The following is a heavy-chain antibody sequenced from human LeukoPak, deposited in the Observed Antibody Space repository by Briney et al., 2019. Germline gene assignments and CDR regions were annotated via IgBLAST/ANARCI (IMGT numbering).Heavy chain of an antibody. CDR2: INHSGST. J-gene: IGHJ5*01. D-gene: IGHD4-17*01. CDR3: ARVHYDPNWFDS. V-gene: IGHV4-34*01. CDR1: GGSFSGYY. Sequence: SETLSLTCAVYGGSFSGYYWSWIRQPPGKGLEWIGEINHSGSTNYNPSLKSRVTISVDTSKNQFSLKLSSVTAADTAVYYCARVHYDPNWFDSWGQGTLVTVSS.